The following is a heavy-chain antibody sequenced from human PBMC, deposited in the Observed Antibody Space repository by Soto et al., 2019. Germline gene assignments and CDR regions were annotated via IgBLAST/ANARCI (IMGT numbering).Heavy chain of an antibody. CDR3: ARYSGWYSYNWFDP. CDR1: GFTFDDYA. J-gene: IGHJ5*02. CDR2: IRRNSGTI. V-gene: IGHV3-9*01. Sequence: PGGSLRLSCAASGFTFDDYAMHWVRQAPGKGPEWVSGIRRNSGTIGYADSVRGRFTISRDNAKNSVSLHMSSLRGEDTAMYYCARYSGWYSYNWFDPWGQGTLVTVSS. D-gene: IGHD6-19*01.